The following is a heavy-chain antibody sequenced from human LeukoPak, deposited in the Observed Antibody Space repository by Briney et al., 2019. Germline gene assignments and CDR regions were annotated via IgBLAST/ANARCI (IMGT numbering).Heavy chain of an antibody. J-gene: IGHJ4*02. CDR1: GYTFTSYD. Sequence: ASVKVSCKASGYTFTSYDTNWVRQATGQGLEWMGWMNPNSGNTGYAQKFQGRVTMTRNTSISTAYMELSSLRSEDTAVYYCARGSNYYDSSLLFDYWGQGTLVTVSS. CDR2: MNPNSGNT. CDR3: ARGSNYYDSSLLFDY. V-gene: IGHV1-8*01. D-gene: IGHD3-22*01.